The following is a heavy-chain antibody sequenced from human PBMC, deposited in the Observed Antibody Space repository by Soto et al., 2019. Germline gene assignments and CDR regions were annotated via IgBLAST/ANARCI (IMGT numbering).Heavy chain of an antibody. Sequence: PGGSLRLCCAASGFTFDDYTMHWVRQAPGKGLEWVSLISWDGGSTYYADSVKGRFTISRDNSKNSLYLQMNSLRTEDTALYYCAKAELEWLLYPNLFDYWGQGTLVTVSS. D-gene: IGHD3-3*01. CDR3: AKAELEWLLYPNLFDY. CDR2: ISWDGGST. CDR1: GFTFDDYT. V-gene: IGHV3-43*01. J-gene: IGHJ4*02.